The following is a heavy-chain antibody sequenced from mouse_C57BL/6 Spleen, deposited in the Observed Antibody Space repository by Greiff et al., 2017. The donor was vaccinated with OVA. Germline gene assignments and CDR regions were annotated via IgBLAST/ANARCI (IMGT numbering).Heavy chain of an antibody. J-gene: IGHJ2*01. V-gene: IGHV1-82*01. CDR2: IYPGDGDT. D-gene: IGHD2-4*01. Sequence: VQLQQSGPELVKPGASVKISCKASGYAFSSSWMNWVKQRPGKGLEWIGRIYPGDGDTNYNGKFKGKATLTADKSSSTAYMQLSSLTSEDSAVYFCASIYYDYGGYYFDDWGQGTTLTVSS. CDR1: GYAFSSSW. CDR3: ASIYYDYGGYYFDD.